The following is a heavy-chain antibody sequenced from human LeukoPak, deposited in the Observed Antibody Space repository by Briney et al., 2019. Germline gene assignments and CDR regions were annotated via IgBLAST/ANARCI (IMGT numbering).Heavy chain of an antibody. CDR2: IDYSGAA. D-gene: IGHD1-26*01. Sequence: SETLSLTCTVSGASINSSPYYWGWIRQPPGKGLEWIASIDYSGAAYYNPSLRSRVTISGDTSRNQFSVKLSFATAADRAMYYCAGMGASWPFDQWGQGTLVTVSS. J-gene: IGHJ4*02. V-gene: IGHV4-39*01. CDR1: GASINSSPYY. CDR3: AGMGASWPFDQ.